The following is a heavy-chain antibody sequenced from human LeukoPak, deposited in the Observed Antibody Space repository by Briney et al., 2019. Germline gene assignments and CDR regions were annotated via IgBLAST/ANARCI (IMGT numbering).Heavy chain of an antibody. CDR2: INPSGSST. Sequence: ASVMVSCKASGYTFTSYYLHWVRQAPGQGLEWMGLINPSGSSTSNTQKFQGRVTMTRNTSISTAYMELSSLRSEDTAVYYCARGKPKRWLQPGKDYWGQGTLVTVSS. CDR3: ARGKPKRWLQPGKDY. D-gene: IGHD5-24*01. J-gene: IGHJ4*02. CDR1: GYTFTSYY. V-gene: IGHV1-46*01.